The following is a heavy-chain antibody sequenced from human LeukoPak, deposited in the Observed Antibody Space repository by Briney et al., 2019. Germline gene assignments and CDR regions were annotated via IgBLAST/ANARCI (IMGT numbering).Heavy chain of an antibody. CDR2: ISHSGTT. CDR3: ARGPYYDNSAYLSF. D-gene: IGHD3-22*01. J-gene: IGHJ4*02. Sequence: SETLSLTCAVYGGSFSGFYWGWIRQPPGKGLEWIGEISHSGTTTYNPSLKSRVTMSVDTSKNQFSLRLRSVTAADTAVYYCARGPYYDNSAYLSFWGQGTLVTVSS. CDR1: GGSFSGFY. V-gene: IGHV4-34*01.